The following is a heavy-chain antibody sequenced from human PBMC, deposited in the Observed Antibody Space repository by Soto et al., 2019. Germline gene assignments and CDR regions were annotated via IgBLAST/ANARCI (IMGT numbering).Heavy chain of an antibody. Sequence: GAPRLSCAASGFTLSSYCLHLVRPAPGKGVEWAAVISYDGSNKYYADSVKGRFTISRDNSKNTLYLQMNSLRAEDTAVYYCAKDRILRFLEWSDYGMDVWGQGTTVTVSS. D-gene: IGHD3-3*01. CDR1: GFTLSSYC. CDR2: ISYDGSNK. CDR3: AKDRILRFLEWSDYGMDV. J-gene: IGHJ6*02. V-gene: IGHV3-30*18.